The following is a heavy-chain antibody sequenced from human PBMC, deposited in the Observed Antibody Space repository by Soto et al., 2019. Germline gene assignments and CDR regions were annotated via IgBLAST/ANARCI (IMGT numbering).Heavy chain of an antibody. Sequence: GSLRLSCAASVFTFSSYWMHWVRQGPGKGLVWVSRINSDGSSTRYADSVKGRFTISRDNAKNTLNLQMNSLRAEDTAVYYCARDTYYYDSSGYDPFDYWGQGTLVTVSS. CDR1: VFTFSSYW. V-gene: IGHV3-74*01. J-gene: IGHJ4*02. CDR3: ARDTYYYDSSGYDPFDY. CDR2: INSDGSST. D-gene: IGHD3-22*01.